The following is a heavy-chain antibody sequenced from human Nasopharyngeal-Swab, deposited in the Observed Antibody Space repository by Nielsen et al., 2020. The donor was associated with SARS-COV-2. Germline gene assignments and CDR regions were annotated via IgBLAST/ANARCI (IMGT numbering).Heavy chain of an antibody. CDR1: GYTFTSYY. D-gene: IGHD6-13*01. V-gene: IGHV1-46*01. CDR3: ACERQTGIAAAGTYDY. CDR2: INPSGGST. Sequence: ASVKVSCKASGYTFTSYYMHWVRQAPGQGLEWMGIINPSGGSTSYAQKFQGRVTMTRDTSTSTVYMELSSLRSEDTAVYYCACERQTGIAAAGTYDYWGQGTLVTVSS. J-gene: IGHJ4*02.